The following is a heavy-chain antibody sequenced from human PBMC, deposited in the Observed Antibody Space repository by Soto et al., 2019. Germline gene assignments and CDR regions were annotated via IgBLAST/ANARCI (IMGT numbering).Heavy chain of an antibody. Sequence: EVQLVESGGGLVQPGGSLRLSCAASGFTFSSYWMSWVRQAPGKGLEWVANIKQDGSEKYYVDSVKGRFTISRDNAKNSLYLQMNSLRAEDTAVYYCAREFRYSSSWGLGYWGQGTLVTVSS. CDR1: GFTFSSYW. V-gene: IGHV3-7*03. CDR2: IKQDGSEK. D-gene: IGHD6-13*01. J-gene: IGHJ4*02. CDR3: AREFRYSSSWGLGY.